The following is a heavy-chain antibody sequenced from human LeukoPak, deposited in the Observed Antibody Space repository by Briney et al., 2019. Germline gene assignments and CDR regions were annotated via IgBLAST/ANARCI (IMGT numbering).Heavy chain of an antibody. CDR1: GLTFSSYA. Sequence: GGSLRLSCAASGLTFSSYAMSWVRQAPGKGLEWVSAIRGSDDSTFYADSVKGRFTISRDNSKNTLYLQMSSLRAEDTAVYYCVLSHYCSGGSCYSFDYWGQGTLVTVSS. V-gene: IGHV3-23*01. D-gene: IGHD2-15*01. J-gene: IGHJ4*02. CDR2: IRGSDDST. CDR3: VLSHYCSGGSCYSFDY.